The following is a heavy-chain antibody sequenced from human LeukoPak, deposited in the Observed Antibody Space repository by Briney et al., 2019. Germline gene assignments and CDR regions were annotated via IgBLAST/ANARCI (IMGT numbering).Heavy chain of an antibody. J-gene: IGHJ4*02. D-gene: IGHD3-10*01. CDR2: FDPEDGET. CDR1: GYTLTELS. Sequence: ASVRVSCKASGYTLTELSMHWVRQAPGKGLEWMGCFDPEDGETIYAQKFQGRVTMTEDTSTDTAYMELSSLRSEDTAVYYCATGYYGSGSFGYWGQGTLVTVSS. V-gene: IGHV1-24*01. CDR3: ATGYYGSGSFGY.